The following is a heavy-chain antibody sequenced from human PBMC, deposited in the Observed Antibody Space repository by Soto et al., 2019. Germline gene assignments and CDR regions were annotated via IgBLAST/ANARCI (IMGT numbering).Heavy chain of an antibody. CDR1: GFTFSNAW. D-gene: IGHD2-21*02. J-gene: IGHJ4*02. Sequence: EVQLVESGGGLVKPGGSLRLSCAASGFTFSNAWMSWVRQAPGKGLEWVGRIKSKTDGGTTDYAAPVKGRFTISRDDSKNTLYLQMNSLKTEDTAVYYCTTSEIRGDERRYWGQGTLVTVSS. V-gene: IGHV3-15*01. CDR2: IKSKTDGGTT. CDR3: TTSEIRGDERRY.